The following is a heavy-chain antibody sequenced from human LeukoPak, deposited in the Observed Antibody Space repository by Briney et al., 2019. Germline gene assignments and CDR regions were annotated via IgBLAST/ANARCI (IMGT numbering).Heavy chain of an antibody. CDR2: IKQDGSEK. J-gene: IGHJ3*02. Sequence: GGSLRLSCAASGFTFSSYWMSWVRQAPGKGLEWVANIKQDGSEKYYVDSVKGRFTISRDNAKNSLYLQMNSLRAEDTAVYYCARDTDLWFGESDAFDIWGQGTMVTVSS. D-gene: IGHD3-10*01. CDR3: ARDTDLWFGESDAFDI. V-gene: IGHV3-7*01. CDR1: GFTFSSYW.